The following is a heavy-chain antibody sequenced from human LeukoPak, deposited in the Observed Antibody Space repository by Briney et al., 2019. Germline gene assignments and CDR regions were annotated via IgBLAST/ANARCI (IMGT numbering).Heavy chain of an antibody. Sequence: PGGSLRLSCAASGFPLRSYDMTWVRQAPGKGLEWVANIKQDGSEKYYVDSVKGRFTISRDNAKNSLYLQMNSLRAEDTAVYYCARDLYRIVVVPHYFDYWGQGTLVTVSS. CDR2: IKQDGSEK. D-gene: IGHD3-22*01. V-gene: IGHV3-7*01. J-gene: IGHJ4*02. CDR1: GFPLRSYD. CDR3: ARDLYRIVVVPHYFDY.